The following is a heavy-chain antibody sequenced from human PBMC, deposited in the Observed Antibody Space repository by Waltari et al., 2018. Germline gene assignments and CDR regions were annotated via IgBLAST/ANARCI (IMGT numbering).Heavy chain of an antibody. CDR2: IIPRFNTP. J-gene: IGHJ6*02. CDR1: GGTFNSFA. Sequence: QLVQSGAEVKKPGSSVIVSCKASGGTFNSFALSWVRQAPGQGLEWMGGIIPRFNTPTYARKFQGRLTVTADESTSTAYMELNSLRSEDSAPYYCATRIPSDHSGSFYYYGMDVWGQGTTVTVSS. D-gene: IGHD6-6*01. CDR3: ATRIPSDHSGSFYYYGMDV. V-gene: IGHV1-69*13.